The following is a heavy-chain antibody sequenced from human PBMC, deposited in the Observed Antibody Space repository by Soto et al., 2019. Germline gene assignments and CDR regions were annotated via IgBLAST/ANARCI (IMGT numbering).Heavy chain of an antibody. CDR1: GFTSTRYA. CDR2: MSDSGAST. CDR3: ARRGGSGWGAFVV. V-gene: IGHV3-23*01. D-gene: IGHD6-19*01. J-gene: IGHJ3*01. Sequence: EVQVLESGGGLVQPGGSLRLSCAASGFTSTRYAMNWVRQAPGKGLEWVSTMSDSGASTWYADSVKGRFTISRDISRNTVNMQMNSLRVEDTAMYYCARRGGSGWGAFVVWGQGTMVTVSS.